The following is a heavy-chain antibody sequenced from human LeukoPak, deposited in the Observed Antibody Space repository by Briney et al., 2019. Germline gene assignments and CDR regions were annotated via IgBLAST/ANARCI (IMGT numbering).Heavy chain of an antibody. D-gene: IGHD3-3*01. CDR1: GGTFSSYA. J-gene: IGHJ3*02. CDR3: ARGTGYYDFWSGYYFGAFDI. CDR2: IIPIFGTA. V-gene: IGHV1-69*05. Sequence: SVKVSCKASGGTFSSYAISWVRQAPGQGLEWMGGIIPIFGTANYAQKFQGRVTMTRDTSISTAYMELSRLRSDDTAVYYCARGTGYYDFWSGYYFGAFDIWGQGTMVTVSS.